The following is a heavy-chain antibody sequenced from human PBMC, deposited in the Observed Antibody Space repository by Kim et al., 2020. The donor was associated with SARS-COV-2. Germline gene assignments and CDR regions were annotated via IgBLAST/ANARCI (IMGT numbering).Heavy chain of an antibody. Sequence: GGSLRLSCSASGFTFSSYAMHWVRQAPGKGLEYVSAISSNGGSTYYADSVKGRITISRDNSKNTLYLQMSSLRAEDTAVYYCVKDVSSGWDVGWVYWGQGTLVTVSS. D-gene: IGHD6-19*01. V-gene: IGHV3-64D*06. CDR2: ISSNGGST. CDR1: GFTFSSYA. CDR3: VKDVSSGWDVGWVY. J-gene: IGHJ4*02.